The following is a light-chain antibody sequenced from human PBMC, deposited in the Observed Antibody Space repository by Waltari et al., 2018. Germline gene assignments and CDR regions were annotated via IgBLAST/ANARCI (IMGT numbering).Light chain of an antibody. Sequence: ELTQPPSVXVSPGQTATITCSGNNLGDKYSCWYQQKPGQSPVLVIYEDNKRPSGIXXRFSGSNSGXXATLTISGTQPVDEANXXCQAWDTXTYLVFGGGTXLTVL. CDR1: NLGDKY. CDR2: EDN. J-gene: IGLJ3*02. CDR3: QAWDTXTYLV. V-gene: IGLV3-1*01.